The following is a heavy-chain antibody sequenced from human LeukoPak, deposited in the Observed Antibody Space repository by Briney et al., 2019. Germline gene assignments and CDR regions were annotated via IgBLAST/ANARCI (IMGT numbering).Heavy chain of an antibody. J-gene: IGHJ4*02. Sequence: PSETLSLTCADSGGSISSSNWWSWVRQPPGKGLEWIGEIYHSGSTNYNPSLKSRVTISVDKSKNQFSLKLSSVTAADTAVYYCARDLGAVAGSDFDYWGQGTLVTVSS. CDR1: GGSISSSNW. CDR3: ARDLGAVAGSDFDY. V-gene: IGHV4-4*02. CDR2: IYHSGST. D-gene: IGHD6-19*01.